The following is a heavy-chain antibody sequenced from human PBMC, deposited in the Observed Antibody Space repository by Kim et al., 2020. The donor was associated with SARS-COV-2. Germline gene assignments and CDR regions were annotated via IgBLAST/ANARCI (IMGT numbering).Heavy chain of an antibody. CDR3: YRGRRYGSGYTYGMDV. D-gene: IGHD3-10*01. CDR1: GGTFSSYA. Sequence: SVKVSCKASGGTFSSYAISWVRQAPGQGLEWMGGIIPIFGTANYAQKFQGRVTITADESTSTAYMELSSLRSEDTAVYYCYRGRRYGSGYTYGMDVWGQGTTVTVSS. J-gene: IGHJ6*02. CDR2: IIPIFGTA. V-gene: IGHV1-69*13.